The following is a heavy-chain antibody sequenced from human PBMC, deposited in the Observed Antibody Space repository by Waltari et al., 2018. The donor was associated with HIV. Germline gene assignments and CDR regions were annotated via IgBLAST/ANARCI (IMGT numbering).Heavy chain of an antibody. CDR2: IYPGDSDT. CDR1: GYTFTNYW. J-gene: IGHJ4*02. Sequence: EVQLVQSGPEVKKPGESLKISCKVSGYTFTNYWIGWARQMPGDGLEWMGVIYPGDSDTRYSPPFQGQVTISADKSITTAYLQWTSLKASDTAMYYCARLKDIVVVVSLSAFDYWGQGTLVTVSS. D-gene: IGHD2-15*01. V-gene: IGHV5-51*01. CDR3: ARLKDIVVVVSLSAFDY.